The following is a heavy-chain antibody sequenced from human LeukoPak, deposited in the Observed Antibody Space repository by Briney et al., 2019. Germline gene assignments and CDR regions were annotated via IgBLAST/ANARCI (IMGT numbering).Heavy chain of an antibody. CDR3: AKSPKKVVVAVVGGFDP. J-gene: IGHJ5*02. Sequence: PGGSLRLSCAASGFTFSSYAMSWVRQAPGKGLEWVSAISGSGGSTYYADSVKGRFTISSDNSKNTLYLQMNSLRAEDTAVYYCAKSPKKVVVAVVGGFDPWGQGTLVTVSS. CDR1: GFTFSSYA. V-gene: IGHV3-23*01. CDR2: ISGSGGST. D-gene: IGHD2-15*01.